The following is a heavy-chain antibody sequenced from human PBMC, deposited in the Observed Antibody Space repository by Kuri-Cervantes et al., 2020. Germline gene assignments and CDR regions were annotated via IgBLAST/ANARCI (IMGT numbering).Heavy chain of an antibody. J-gene: IGHJ6*02. V-gene: IGHV3-30*02. CDR1: GFIFDRFA. CDR3: AKEDRRPGGFQWPGYDILTGQYYYYGMDV. D-gene: IGHD3-9*01. Sequence: GGSLRLSCAASGFIFDRFAMHWVRQAPGKGLEWVAVIWYDGSNKYYADSVKGRFTFSRDSSKNTLYLQMNSLRAEDTALYYCAKEDRRPGGFQWPGYDILTGQYYYYGMDVWGQGTTVTVSS. CDR2: IWYDGSNK.